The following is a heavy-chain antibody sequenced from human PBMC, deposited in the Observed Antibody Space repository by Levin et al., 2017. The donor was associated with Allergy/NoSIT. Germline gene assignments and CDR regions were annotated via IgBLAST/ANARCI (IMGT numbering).Heavy chain of an antibody. V-gene: IGHV4-59*01. CDR1: GGSISSYY. J-gene: IGHJ4*02. CDR3: ARGPTRYYFDY. CDR2: IYSSGNT. Sequence: ASETLSLTCTVSGGSISSYYWSWIRQPPGEGLEWLGYIYSSGNTNYNPSLKSRVTISVDTSKSQFSLNLTSVTAADTAVYFCARGPTRYYFDYWGQGTLVTVSS.